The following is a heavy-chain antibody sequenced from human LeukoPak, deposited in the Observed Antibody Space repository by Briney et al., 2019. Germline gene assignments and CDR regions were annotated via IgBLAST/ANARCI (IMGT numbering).Heavy chain of an antibody. D-gene: IGHD2-15*01. CDR3: ARRLQRHFDY. CDR2: IYPKDSET. J-gene: IGHJ4*02. V-gene: IGHV5-51*01. Sequence: GESLKISCKGSGYSFSTYWIGWVRQMPGKGLEWMGIIYPKDSETRYSPSVQGQVTISADKSIGAAYLQWSSLKASDSAMYYCARRLQRHFDYWGQGTLVTVSS. CDR1: GYSFSTYW.